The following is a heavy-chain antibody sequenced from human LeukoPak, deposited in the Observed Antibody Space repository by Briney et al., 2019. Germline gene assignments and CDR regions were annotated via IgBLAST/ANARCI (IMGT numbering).Heavy chain of an antibody. CDR1: GGSTSSSSFY. V-gene: IGHV4-39*01. CDR3: ARLRAYYYDSSGYYNFDC. J-gene: IGHJ4*02. Sequence: SETLSLTCTVSGGSTSSSSFYWGWIRQPPGKGLECIGRISSSGRTYYNPSLQSRVTISVDTSKNQFSLRLSSVTAAYTAVYYCARLRAYYYDSSGYYNFDCWGQGTLVTVSS. CDR2: ISSSGRT. D-gene: IGHD3-22*01.